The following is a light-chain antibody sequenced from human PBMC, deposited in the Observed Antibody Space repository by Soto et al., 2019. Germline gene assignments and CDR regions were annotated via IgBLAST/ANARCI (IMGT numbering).Light chain of an antibody. J-gene: IGKJ5*01. CDR1: QSVSTY. CDR3: QQHGMSHIT. Sequence: EIVLTQSPATLSLSPGERATLSCRASQSVSTYLAWYQQKPGQAPRLFIYDASNRATGIPDRFSGSGSGTDFTLTISRLEPEDFAVYYCQQHGMSHITFGQGTRLEIK. CDR2: DAS. V-gene: IGKV3-11*01.